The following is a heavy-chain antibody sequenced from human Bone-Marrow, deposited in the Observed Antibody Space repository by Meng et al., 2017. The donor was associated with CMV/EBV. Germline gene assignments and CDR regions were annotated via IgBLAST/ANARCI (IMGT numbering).Heavy chain of an antibody. V-gene: IGHV1-18*01. CDR2: IRAYNGNT. J-gene: IGHJ6*02. CDR1: GYSFSSYG. CDR3: ARTRIEVEPDGRKIKYYNYGMDV. Sequence: ASVKVSCKASGYSFSSYGISWVRQAPGQGLEWMGWIRAYNGNTNYAQRLQGRVTMTTDTSTSTAYMELRGLRSDDTAVYYCARTRIEVEPDGRKIKYYNYGMDVWGQGTTVTVSS. D-gene: IGHD2-2*01.